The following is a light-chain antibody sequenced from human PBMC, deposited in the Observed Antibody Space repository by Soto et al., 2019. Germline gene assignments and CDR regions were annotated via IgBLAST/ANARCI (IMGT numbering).Light chain of an antibody. J-gene: IGKJ3*01. V-gene: IGKV1-9*01. CDR1: QGISSF. Sequence: IQLTQSPSSLSASVGDRVTITCRASQGISSFLAWYQQKPGKAPKLLIYGASTLQSEVPSRFSGNVSGTNFKLTIGSLQPEDFATYYCQQLNSFPIPFGPGTKVDIK. CDR2: GAS. CDR3: QQLNSFPIP.